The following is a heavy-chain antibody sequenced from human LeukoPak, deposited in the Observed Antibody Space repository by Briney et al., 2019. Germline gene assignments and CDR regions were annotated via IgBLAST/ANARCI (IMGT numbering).Heavy chain of an antibody. D-gene: IGHD5-12*01. Sequence: ASETLSLTCTVSGGSIISYFWSWIRQPPGKGPEWIGYIFDSGTTNYNPSTNYNPSLKSRVTVSLDTSKNHFSLKLSSVTAADTAVYFCVRGGVTTIAQYDYWGQGILVTVSS. J-gene: IGHJ4*02. CDR3: VRGGVTTIAQYDY. CDR2: IFDSGTTNYNPST. V-gene: IGHV4-59*01. CDR1: GGSIISYF.